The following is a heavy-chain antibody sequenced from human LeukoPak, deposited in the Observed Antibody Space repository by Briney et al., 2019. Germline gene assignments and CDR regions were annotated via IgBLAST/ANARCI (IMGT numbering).Heavy chain of an antibody. Sequence: GGSLRLSCAASGITFSRFWMSWVRQAPGKGLQWVANINQDGSEKHYVDSVKGRFTISRDNAENSLYLQMNSLRAEDTAVYYCARGYYGSGSYVPWGQGTLVTVSS. CDR2: INQDGSEK. CDR3: ARGYYGSGSYVP. V-gene: IGHV3-7*01. D-gene: IGHD3-10*01. J-gene: IGHJ4*02. CDR1: GITFSRFW.